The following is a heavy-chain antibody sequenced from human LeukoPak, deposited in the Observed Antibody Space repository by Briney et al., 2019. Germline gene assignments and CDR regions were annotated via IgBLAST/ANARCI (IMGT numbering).Heavy chain of an antibody. CDR2: INSDGSST. J-gene: IGHJ4*02. CDR1: GFTFSSYW. Sequence: PGGSLRLSRAASGFTFSSYWMHWVRQAPGKGLVWVSRINSDGSSTSYADCVKGRFTISRENAKNSLYVQMNSLRAEDTAVYYCVIDYGDRGWGQGTLVTVSS. V-gene: IGHV3-74*01. D-gene: IGHD4/OR15-4a*01. CDR3: VIDYGDRG.